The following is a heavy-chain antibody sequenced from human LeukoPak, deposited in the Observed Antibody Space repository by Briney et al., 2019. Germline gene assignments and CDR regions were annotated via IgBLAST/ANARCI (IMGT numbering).Heavy chain of an antibody. CDR2: ISSSSSTI. D-gene: IGHD3-16*01. CDR1: GFTFSSYS. CDR3: ARDRLGAFDI. Sequence: GGSLRLSCAASGFTFSSYSMSWVRQAPGKGLEWVSYISSSSSTIYYADSVKGRFTISRDNAKNSLYLQMNSLRAEDTAVYYCARDRLGAFDIWGQGTMVTVSS. V-gene: IGHV3-48*01. J-gene: IGHJ3*02.